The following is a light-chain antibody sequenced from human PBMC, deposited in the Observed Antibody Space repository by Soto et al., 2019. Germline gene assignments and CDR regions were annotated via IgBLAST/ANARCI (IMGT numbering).Light chain of an antibody. CDR3: QQYNIWPQA. V-gene: IGKV3-15*01. J-gene: IGKJ1*01. CDR2: GAS. Sequence: EIMMTQSPDTLSVSPGERATLSCRASQSVRSDLAWYQQKPGQAPRLLIYGASSRATGVPARFSGSGSGTEFTLTISGLQSEDFAVYYCQQYNIWPQAFGQGTKVDIK. CDR1: QSVRSD.